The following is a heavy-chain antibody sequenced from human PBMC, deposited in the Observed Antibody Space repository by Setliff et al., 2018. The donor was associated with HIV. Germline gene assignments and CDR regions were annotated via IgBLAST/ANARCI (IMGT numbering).Heavy chain of an antibody. CDR2: IYTSGST. CDR1: GGSISTYY. CDR3: ASHGDYYYYYMDV. Sequence: SEPLSLTCTVSGGSISTYYWSWIRQPPGKGLEWIGYIYTSGSTNYNPSLKTRVTISIDTSKNQFSLKLSSVTAADTAVYYCASHGDYYYYYMDVWGKGTTVTVSS. V-gene: IGHV4-4*09. J-gene: IGHJ6*03. D-gene: IGHD3-3*01.